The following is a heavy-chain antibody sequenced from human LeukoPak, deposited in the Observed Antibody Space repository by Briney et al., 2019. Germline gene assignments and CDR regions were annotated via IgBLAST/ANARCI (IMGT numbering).Heavy chain of an antibody. Sequence: SGPTLVKPTQTLTLTCTFSGFSLNTNAVVVGWVRQPPGQALEWLTFIYGNDDKRYSPSLASRLTITKDPSKNQVVLTITDMDYVDTATYYCLHRTSVTSVDHWGQGTLVTVSS. D-gene: IGHD4-17*01. V-gene: IGHV2-5*01. J-gene: IGHJ4*02. CDR2: IYGNDDK. CDR3: LHRTSVTSVDH. CDR1: GFSLNTNAVV.